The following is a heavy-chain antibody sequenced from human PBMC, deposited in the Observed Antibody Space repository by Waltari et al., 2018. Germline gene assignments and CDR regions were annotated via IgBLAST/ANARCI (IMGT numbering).Heavy chain of an antibody. CDR1: GFTVSSNY. CDR2: IYSGGST. Sequence: EVQLVETGGGLIQPGGSLRLSCAASGFTVSSNYMSWVRQAPGKGLEWVSVIYSGGSTYYADSVKGRFTISRDNSKNTLYLQMNSLRAEDTAVYYCARGDYIRGSYRHRSPYFDYWGQGTLVTVSS. D-gene: IGHD3-16*02. J-gene: IGHJ4*02. CDR3: ARGDYIRGSYRHRSPYFDY. V-gene: IGHV3-53*02.